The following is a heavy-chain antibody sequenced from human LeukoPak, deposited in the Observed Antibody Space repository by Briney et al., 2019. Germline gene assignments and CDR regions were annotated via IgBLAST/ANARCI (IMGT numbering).Heavy chain of an antibody. CDR2: INHNGNVN. J-gene: IGHJ6*02. D-gene: IGHD3-3*01. CDR3: GREGGVAYGLDV. V-gene: IGHV3-7*01. Sequence: GGSLRLSCAASGFTFSSYWMNWARQAPGKGLEWVASINHNGNVNYYVDSVKGRFTISGDNAKNSLYLQMNSLRADDTAVYYCGREGGVAYGLDVWGQGTTVTVSS. CDR1: GFTFSSYW.